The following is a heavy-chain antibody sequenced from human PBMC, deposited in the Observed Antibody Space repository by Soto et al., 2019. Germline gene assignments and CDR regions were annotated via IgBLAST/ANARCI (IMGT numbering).Heavy chain of an antibody. CDR2: ISAYNGNT. V-gene: IGHV1-18*04. Sequence: ASVKVSCKASGYTFTSYGISWVRQAPGQGLEWMGWISAYNGNTNYAQKLQGRVTMTTDTSTSTAYMELRSLRSDDTAVYYCAIVDDYVWGSYRPTGSFDYWGQGTLVTVS. CDR3: AIVDDYVWGSYRPTGSFDY. CDR1: GYTFTSYG. J-gene: IGHJ4*02. D-gene: IGHD3-16*02.